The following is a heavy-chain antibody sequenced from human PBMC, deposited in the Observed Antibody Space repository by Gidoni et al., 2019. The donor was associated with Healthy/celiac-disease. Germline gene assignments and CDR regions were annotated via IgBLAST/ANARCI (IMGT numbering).Heavy chain of an antibody. J-gene: IGHJ3*02. CDR2: IYYSGSL. Sequence: QLQLQESGPGLVKPSETLSLTCTVSGGSISSSSYYWGWIRQPAGKGLEWMGSIYYSGSLYYNPSLKSRVTISVDTSKNQFSLKLSSVTAADTAVYYCARPRESLPLGAFDIGGQGTMVTVSS. CDR3: ARPRESLPLGAFDI. V-gene: IGHV4-39*07. D-gene: IGHD3-16*01. CDR1: GGSISSSSYY.